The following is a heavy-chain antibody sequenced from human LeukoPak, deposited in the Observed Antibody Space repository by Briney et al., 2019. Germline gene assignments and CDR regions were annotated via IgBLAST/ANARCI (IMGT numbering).Heavy chain of an antibody. CDR3: TTDRPPDSGYLYFDY. D-gene: IGHD5-12*01. Sequence: GGSLRLSCAASGFTFSSYEMNWVRQAPGKGLEWVSYISSSGSTIYYADSVKGRFTISRDNAKNSLYLQMNSLKTEDTAVYYCTTDRPPDSGYLYFDYWGQGTLVTVSS. J-gene: IGHJ4*02. V-gene: IGHV3-48*03. CDR1: GFTFSSYE. CDR2: ISSSGSTI.